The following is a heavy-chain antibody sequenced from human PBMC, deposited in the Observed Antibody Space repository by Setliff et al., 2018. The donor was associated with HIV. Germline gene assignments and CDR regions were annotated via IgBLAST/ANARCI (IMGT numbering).Heavy chain of an antibody. V-gene: IGHV7-4-1*02. Sequence: ASVKVSCKASGYTFTSHAMSWVRRAPGQGLEWMGWINTNTGNPTFAQGFTGRFVFSLDTSVSTAYLQISSLKAEDSAVYYCARRMEMTPIGYWGQGTLVTVSS. CDR2: INTNTGNP. D-gene: IGHD2-15*01. J-gene: IGHJ4*02. CDR3: ARRMEMTPIGY. CDR1: GYTFTSHA.